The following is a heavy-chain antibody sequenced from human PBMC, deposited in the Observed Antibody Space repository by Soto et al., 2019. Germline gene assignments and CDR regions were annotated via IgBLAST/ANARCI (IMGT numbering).Heavy chain of an antibody. CDR2: IYRDDDQ. J-gene: IGHJ4*02. CDR3: AHMRASKFDY. CDR1: GVSLSTGGVG. V-gene: IGHV2-5*02. Sequence: QITLKGSGPTLVKPTQTLTLTCNVSGVSLSTGGVGVGWIRQPPGKALEWLALIYRDDDQRSTPSLKSRPTITKDTSKNQVVRPMTKMAAEYTATYYCAHMRASKFDYWGQGTLVTVSS.